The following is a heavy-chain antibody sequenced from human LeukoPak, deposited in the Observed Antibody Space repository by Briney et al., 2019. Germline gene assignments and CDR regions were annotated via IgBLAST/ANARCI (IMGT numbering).Heavy chain of an antibody. CDR2: ISYDGSNK. D-gene: IGHD1-26*01. CDR3: ARVSLQWELFDAFDI. J-gene: IGHJ3*02. Sequence: GGSLRLSCAASGFTFSSYAMHWVRQAPGKGLEWVAVISYDGSNKYYADSVKGRFTISRDNSKNTLYLQMNSLRAEDTAVYYCARVSLQWELFDAFDIWGQGTMVTVSS. V-gene: IGHV3-30-3*01. CDR1: GFTFSSYA.